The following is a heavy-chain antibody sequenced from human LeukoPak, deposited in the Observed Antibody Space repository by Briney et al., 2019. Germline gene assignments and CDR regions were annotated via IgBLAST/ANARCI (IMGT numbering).Heavy chain of an antibody. D-gene: IGHD3-22*01. J-gene: IGHJ6*03. Sequence: MASETLSLTCTVSGGSISSGSYYWSWIRQPAGKGLEWIGRIYTSGSTNYNPSLKSRVTISVDTSKDQFSLKLSSVTAADTAVYYCARVTSSGYYPYYYYYMDVWAKGPRSPSP. CDR2: IYTSGST. CDR3: ARVTSSGYYPYYYYYMDV. V-gene: IGHV4-61*02. CDR1: GGSISSGSYY.